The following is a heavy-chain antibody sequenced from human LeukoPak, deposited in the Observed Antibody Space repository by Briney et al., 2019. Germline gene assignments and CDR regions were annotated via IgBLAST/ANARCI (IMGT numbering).Heavy chain of an antibody. J-gene: IGHJ6*02. CDR1: GFTFSSYG. CDR3: AKDDSSGWFKGYGMDV. V-gene: IGHV3-30*18. Sequence: PGGSLRLSCADSGFTFSSYGMHWVRQAPGKGLEWVALILYDGSSKYYADSMKGRFTISRDNSKNTLFLQMNSLRAEDTAVYYCAKDDSSGWFKGYGMDVWGQGTTVTVSS. D-gene: IGHD6-19*01. CDR2: ILYDGSSK.